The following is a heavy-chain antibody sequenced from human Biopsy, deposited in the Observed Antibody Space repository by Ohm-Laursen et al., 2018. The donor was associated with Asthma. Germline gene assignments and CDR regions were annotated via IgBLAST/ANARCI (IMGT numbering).Heavy chain of an antibody. CDR1: GFTFSSYS. V-gene: IGHV3-48*04. CDR3: ARTFHFWSPYHAEHYQL. Sequence: SLRLSCAVSGFTFSSYSMNWVRQAPGKGLEWVSYISSSSSTIYYADSVKGRFTISRDNVKNLLFLQMNSLRAEDTAVYYCARTFHFWSPYHAEHYQLWGQGTLVTVSS. CDR2: ISSSSSTI. D-gene: IGHD3-3*01. J-gene: IGHJ1*01.